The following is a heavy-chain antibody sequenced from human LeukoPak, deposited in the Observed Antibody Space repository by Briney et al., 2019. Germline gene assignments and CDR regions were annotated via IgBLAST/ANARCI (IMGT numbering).Heavy chain of an antibody. J-gene: IGHJ4*02. V-gene: IGHV1-2*04. CDR3: ARAYCGGDCYADY. CDR2: INPNSGGT. D-gene: IGHD2-21*02. Sequence: ASVKVSCKASGYTFTGYYMHWVRQAPGQGLEWMGWINPNSGGTNYAQKFQGWVTMTRDTSIGTAYMELSRLRSDDTAVYYCARAYCGGDCYADYWGQGTLVTVSS. CDR1: GYTFTGYY.